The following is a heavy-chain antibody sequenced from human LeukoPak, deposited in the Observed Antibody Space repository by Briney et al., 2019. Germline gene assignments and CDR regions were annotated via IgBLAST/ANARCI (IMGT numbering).Heavy chain of an antibody. CDR2: ISYDGSNK. CDR1: GFTFSSYG. Sequence: GRSLRLSCAASGFTFSSYGMHWVRQAPGKGLEWVAVISYDGSNKYYADSVKGRFTISRDNSKNTLYLQMNSLRAEDTAVYYCAKDLFGGYGGSFWGQGTLVTVSS. CDR3: AKDLFGGYGGSF. J-gene: IGHJ4*02. V-gene: IGHV3-30*18. D-gene: IGHD1-26*01.